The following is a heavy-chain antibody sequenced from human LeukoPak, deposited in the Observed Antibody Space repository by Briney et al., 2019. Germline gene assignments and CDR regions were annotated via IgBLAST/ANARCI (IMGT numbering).Heavy chain of an antibody. CDR2: IKEDGSEG. D-gene: IGHD3-16*02. CDR1: GFTFSSSA. J-gene: IGHJ4*02. Sequence: GGSLTLSCAASGFTFSSSAMSWVRRAPGKGLEWVANIKEDGSEGYYGDSVKGRFSISRDNAKNSLYLERNSLRVEDAALYYCARVYRHLAIDNWGQGTRVTVSS. V-gene: IGHV3-7*01. CDR3: ARVYRHLAIDN.